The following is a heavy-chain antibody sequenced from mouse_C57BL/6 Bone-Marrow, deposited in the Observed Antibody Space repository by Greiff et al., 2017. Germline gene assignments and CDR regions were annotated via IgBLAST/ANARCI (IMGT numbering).Heavy chain of an antibody. CDR2: ISSGGDYI. D-gene: IGHD4-1*01. Sequence: EVQVVESGEGSVKPGGSLKLSCAASGFTFSSYAMSWVRQTTEKRLEWVAYISSGGDYIYYADTVKGRFTISRDNARNTLYLQMSSLKSEDTAMYYCTRASNWALNFDYWGQGTTLTVSS. J-gene: IGHJ2*01. CDR3: TRASNWALNFDY. CDR1: GFTFSSYA. V-gene: IGHV5-9-1*02.